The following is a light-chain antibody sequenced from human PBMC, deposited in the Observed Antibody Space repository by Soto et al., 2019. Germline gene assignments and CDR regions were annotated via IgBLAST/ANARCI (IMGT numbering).Light chain of an antibody. CDR2: GAS. V-gene: IGKV3-20*01. Sequence: EIVLTQSPGTLSLSPGERATLSCRASQSISRYLAWYQQKPGQAPRLLIQGASSRATGIPDRFSGSVSGTDLTRTISRLEPEDVAVYYCQQYGSSPWTFGQGTKVEIK. CDR3: QQYGSSPWT. J-gene: IGKJ1*01. CDR1: QSISRY.